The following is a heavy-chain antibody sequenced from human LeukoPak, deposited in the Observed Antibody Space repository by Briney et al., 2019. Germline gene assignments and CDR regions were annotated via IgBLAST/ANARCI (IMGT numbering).Heavy chain of an antibody. V-gene: IGHV3-30*03. Sequence: GGSLRLSCAASGFTFSSYGMHWVRQAPGKGLEWVAAISHDGSNKYYADSVKGRFTISGDTSKNTLYLQMNSLRAEDTAVYYCARDRCSSTSCYTHYFDYWGQGTLVTVSS. CDR3: ARDRCSSTSCYTHYFDY. CDR1: GFTFSSYG. D-gene: IGHD2-2*02. CDR2: ISHDGSNK. J-gene: IGHJ4*02.